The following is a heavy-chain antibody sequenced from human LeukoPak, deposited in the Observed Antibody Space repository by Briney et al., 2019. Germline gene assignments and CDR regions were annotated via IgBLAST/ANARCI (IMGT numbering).Heavy chain of an antibody. J-gene: IGHJ4*02. CDR1: GFSVSNNY. V-gene: IGHV3-53*01. Sequence: PGGSLRLSCAASGFSVSNNYMSWIRQAPGKGVEWVSVIYSGGITYYADSVKGRFIISRDNSKNTLYLQMNSLRAEDTAVYYCAREGNGYGDHYFDYWGQGTLVTVSS. CDR2: IYSGGIT. CDR3: AREGNGYGDHYFDY. D-gene: IGHD4-17*01.